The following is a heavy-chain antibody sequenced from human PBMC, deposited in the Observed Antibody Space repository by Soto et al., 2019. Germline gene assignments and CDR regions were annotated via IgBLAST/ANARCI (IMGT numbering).Heavy chain of an antibody. J-gene: IGHJ5*02. CDR3: ARVIRLGYYDSSGYPDP. V-gene: IGHV3-30*03. CDR1: GFPFISYG. Sequence: PAWSIRLSCAASGFPFISYGMHWVRKAPGKGLEWVAVISYDGSNKYYADSVKGRFTISRDNAKNSLYLQMNSLRAEDTAVYYCARVIRLGYYDSSGYPDPWGQGTLVTVS. CDR2: ISYDGSNK. D-gene: IGHD3-22*01.